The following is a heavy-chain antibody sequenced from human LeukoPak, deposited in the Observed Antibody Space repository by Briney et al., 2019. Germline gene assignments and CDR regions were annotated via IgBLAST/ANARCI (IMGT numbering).Heavy chain of an antibody. V-gene: IGHV3-74*01. CDR1: GFTFRSFW. D-gene: IGHD3-3*01. Sequence: GGSVRLSCAACGFTFRSFWLHGVRPAAGKGLVWVSHINGDETSISNAHSVKGRFTISRDNDKNTLYLQMNRLKAEDTAVYYCARSATDAFDIWGQGTMVTVSS. J-gene: IGHJ3*02. CDR3: ARSATDAFDI. CDR2: INGDETSI.